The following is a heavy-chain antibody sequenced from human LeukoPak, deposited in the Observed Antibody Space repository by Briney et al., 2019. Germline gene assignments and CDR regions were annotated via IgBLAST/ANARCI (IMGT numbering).Heavy chain of an antibody. V-gene: IGHV3-7*01. CDR1: GFTFSSFW. CDR3: TRSPGVRGVQGNWFDP. Sequence: GGSLGLSCATSGFTFSSFWMSWVRQAPGKGLEWVANINQDASEKYYVDSVKGRSTISRDNAKRSLDLQMNSLRAEDTAVYYCTRSPGVRGVQGNWFDPWGQGTLVTVSS. D-gene: IGHD3-10*01. CDR2: INQDASEK. J-gene: IGHJ5*02.